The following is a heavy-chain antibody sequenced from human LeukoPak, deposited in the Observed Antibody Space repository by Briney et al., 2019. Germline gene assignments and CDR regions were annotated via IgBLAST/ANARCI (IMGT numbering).Heavy chain of an antibody. J-gene: IGHJ5*02. CDR1: GFTFSNYA. Sequence: GKSLRLSCAASGFTFSNYAFHWVRQPPGKGLEWAAVISYEGSVTYYADSVKGRFTISRDNSKNTLYLQMNSLRAEDTAVYYCAKEGYSSGWSLGPWGQGTLVTVST. D-gene: IGHD6-19*01. CDR3: AKEGYSSGWSLGP. V-gene: IGHV3-30*04. CDR2: ISYEGSVT.